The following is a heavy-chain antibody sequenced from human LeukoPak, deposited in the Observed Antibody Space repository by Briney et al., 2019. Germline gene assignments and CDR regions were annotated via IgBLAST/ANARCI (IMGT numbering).Heavy chain of an antibody. V-gene: IGHV1-69*05. CDR1: GGTFSSYA. D-gene: IGHD6-6*01. CDR2: IIPILGTA. CDR3: ASCSSGFYYYYMDV. Sequence: SVKVSCKASGGTFSSYAISWVRQAPGQGLEWMGGIIPILGTANYAQKFQGRVTITTDESTSTAYMELSSLRSEDTAVYYCASCSSGFYYYYMDVWGKGTTVTVSS. J-gene: IGHJ6*03.